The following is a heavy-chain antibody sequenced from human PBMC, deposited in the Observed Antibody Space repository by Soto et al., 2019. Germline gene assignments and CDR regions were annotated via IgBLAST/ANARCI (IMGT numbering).Heavy chain of an antibody. Sequence: GGSLRLSCAASGLTFSSDVMSWVRQAPGKGLEWVSTITSSGGTTYYVDSVKGRFTITRDNYKETMFQQMNSLRAEDTALYYCAKNGHYYGTDYYMDVWGKGTTVTVSS. CDR3: AKNGHYYGTDYYMDV. CDR2: ITSSGGTT. V-gene: IGHV3-23*01. D-gene: IGHD3-10*01. J-gene: IGHJ6*03. CDR1: GLTFSSDV.